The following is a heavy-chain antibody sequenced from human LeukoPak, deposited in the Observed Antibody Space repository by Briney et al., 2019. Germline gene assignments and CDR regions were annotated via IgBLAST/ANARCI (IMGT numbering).Heavy chain of an antibody. CDR2: IYYSGGT. D-gene: IGHD3-22*01. Sequence: SETLSLTCTVAGGSISSHYWSWIRQPPGEGLEWMGYIYYSGGTNYNPSLTSRVTITLDTSKNQFSLKLTSVTAADTAVYYCARDPRYTSVDSSGYYSGWFDPWGQGPLVTVLS. CDR3: ARDPRYTSVDSSGYYSGWFDP. J-gene: IGHJ5*02. CDR1: GGSISSHY. V-gene: IGHV4-59*11.